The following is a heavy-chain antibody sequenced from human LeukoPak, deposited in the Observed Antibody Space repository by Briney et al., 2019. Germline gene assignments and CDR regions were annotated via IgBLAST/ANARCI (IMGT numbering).Heavy chain of an antibody. J-gene: IGHJ5*02. CDR1: GYTFTGYY. CDR2: INPNSGGT. V-gene: IGHV1-2*02. Sequence: ASVKVSCKASGYTFTGYYMHWVRQAPRQGLEWMGWINPNSGGTNYAQKFQGRVTMTRDTSISTAYMELSRLRSDDTAVYYCAREGIAACPDWNWFDPWGQGTLVTVSS. D-gene: IGHD6-6*01. CDR3: AREGIAACPDWNWFDP.